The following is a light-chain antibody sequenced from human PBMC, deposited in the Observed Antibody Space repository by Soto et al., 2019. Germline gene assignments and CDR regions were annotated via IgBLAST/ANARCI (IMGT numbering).Light chain of an antibody. CDR3: EHYNGYSEA. V-gene: IGKV1-17*01. CDR2: AAS. CDR1: QGIRND. Sequence: IQMTQSPYSLSASVRDRVNITCRASQGIRNDLGWYQQKPGKAPKLLIYAASSLQSGVASGFSGSGSGTEFTLTNSSLQPEDVAPYYCEHYNGYSEAIGQGTKVDI. J-gene: IGKJ1*01.